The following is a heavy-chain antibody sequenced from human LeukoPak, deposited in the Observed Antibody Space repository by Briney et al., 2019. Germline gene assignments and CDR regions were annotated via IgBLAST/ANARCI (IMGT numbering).Heavy chain of an antibody. D-gene: IGHD4-17*01. J-gene: IGHJ4*02. Sequence: SETLSLTCTVSGGSISGYFWAWIRQPPGKGLEWIGSIYYSGSTYYNPSLKSRVTISVDTSKNQFSLKLSSVTAADTALYYCARGGHYGDYADKVDYWGQGTLVTVSS. CDR3: ARGGHYGDYADKVDY. CDR1: GGSISGYF. V-gene: IGHV4-39*07. CDR2: IYYSGST.